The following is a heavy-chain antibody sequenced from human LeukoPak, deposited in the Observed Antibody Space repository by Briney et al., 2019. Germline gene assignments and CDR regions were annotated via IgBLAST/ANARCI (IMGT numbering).Heavy chain of an antibody. Sequence: PGGSLRLSCAASGCTFSSYWMSWVRQAPGKGLEWVANIKQDGSEKYYVDSVKGRFTISRDKAKNSLYLQMNSLRAEDTAVYYCAREFDYWGQGTLVTVSS. V-gene: IGHV3-7*03. CDR1: GCTFSSYW. CDR2: IKQDGSEK. CDR3: AREFDY. J-gene: IGHJ4*02.